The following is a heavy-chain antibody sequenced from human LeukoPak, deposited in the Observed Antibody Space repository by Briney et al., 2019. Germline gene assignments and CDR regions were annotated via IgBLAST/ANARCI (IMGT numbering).Heavy chain of an antibody. CDR2: FDPEDGEPEDGES. CDR3: ARGIRAGAFDI. Sequence: ASVKVSCKVSRYTLAELLMHWVRQAPGKGLEWMGGFDPEDGEPEDGESIDAQKFQGRVTMTEDTSTNTAYMELSRLTSEDTAVYYCARGIRAGAFDIWGQGTMVTVSS. D-gene: IGHD2-21*01. CDR1: RYTLAELL. J-gene: IGHJ3*02. V-gene: IGHV1-24*01.